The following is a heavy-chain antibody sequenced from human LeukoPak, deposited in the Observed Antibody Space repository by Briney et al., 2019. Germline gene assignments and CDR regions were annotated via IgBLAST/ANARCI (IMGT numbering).Heavy chain of an antibody. Sequence: PGGSLRLSCAASGFTFSSYCMNWVRQAPGKGLEWVSGITGGAEKTYYADSVRGRFTISRNNSNTTLYLQMNSLRAEDTAVYYCAKASAMIVVVSKHVDYWGQGTVTTVSS. D-gene: IGHD3-22*01. CDR3: AKASAMIVVVSKHVDY. CDR2: ITGGAEKT. V-gene: IGHV3-23*01. J-gene: IGHJ4*02. CDR1: GFTFSSYC.